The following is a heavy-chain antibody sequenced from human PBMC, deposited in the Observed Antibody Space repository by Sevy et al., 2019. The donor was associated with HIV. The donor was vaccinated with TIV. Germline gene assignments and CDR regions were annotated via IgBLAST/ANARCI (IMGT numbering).Heavy chain of an antibody. J-gene: IGHJ1*01. CDR1: GFTFNTYW. Sequence: GGSLRLSCAASGFTFNTYWMSWVRQSPEKGLEWVANINRDGSEKFYGDSVKGRFTVSRDNTKNLLFLQMNSLRGEDTAMYFCARNNAGGNPWVHWGQGTLVTVSS. D-gene: IGHD1-1*01. CDR2: INRDGSEK. V-gene: IGHV3-7*01. CDR3: ARNNAGGNPWVH.